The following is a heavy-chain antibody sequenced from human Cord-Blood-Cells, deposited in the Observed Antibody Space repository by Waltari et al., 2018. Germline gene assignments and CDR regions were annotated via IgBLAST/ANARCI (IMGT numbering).Heavy chain of an antibody. CDR2: IYYSGST. J-gene: IGHJ5*02. V-gene: IGHV4-39*01. D-gene: IGHD6-13*01. CDR1: GDSISSRSYY. Sequence: QLQLQESGPGLVKPSETLSLTCTVSGDSISSRSYYGGWIRQPPGKGLEWIGSIYYSGSTYYNPSLKSRVTISVDTSKNQFSLKLSSVTAADTAVYYCARHTGYSSWFDPWGQGTLVTVSS. CDR3: ARHTGYSSWFDP.